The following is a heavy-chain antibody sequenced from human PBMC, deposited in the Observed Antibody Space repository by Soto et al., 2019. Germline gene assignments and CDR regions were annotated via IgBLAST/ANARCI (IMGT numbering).Heavy chain of an antibody. CDR2: INPNSGGT. D-gene: IGHD3-22*01. V-gene: IGHV1-2*04. J-gene: IGHJ3*02. Sequence: ASVKVSCKASGGTFSSYTISWVRQAPGQGLEWMGWINPNSGGTNYAQKFQGWVTMTRDTSISTAYMELSRLRSDDTAVYYCARAPGYYYDSSGYYGEDAFDIWGQGTMVTVSS. CDR1: GGTFSSYT. CDR3: ARAPGYYYDSSGYYGEDAFDI.